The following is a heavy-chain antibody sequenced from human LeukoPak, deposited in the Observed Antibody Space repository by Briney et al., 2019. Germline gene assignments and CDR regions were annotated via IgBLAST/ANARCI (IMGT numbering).Heavy chain of an antibody. D-gene: IGHD3-9*01. CDR3: ARGMDYDILSGRGYGMDV. CDR2: MNPNSGNT. V-gene: IGHV1-8*01. Sequence: GASVKVSCKASGYTFTSYDINWVRQATGQGLEWMGWMNPNSGNTGYAQKFQGRVTMTRNTSISTAYMELSSLRSEDTAVYYCARGMDYDILSGRGYGMDVWGQGTTVTVSS. J-gene: IGHJ6*02. CDR1: GYTFTSYD.